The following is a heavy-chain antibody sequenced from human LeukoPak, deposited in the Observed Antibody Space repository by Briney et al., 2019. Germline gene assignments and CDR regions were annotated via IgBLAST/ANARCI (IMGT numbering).Heavy chain of an antibody. V-gene: IGHV4-4*02. CDR3: ASLVLVEDRGFDP. D-gene: IGHD2-8*02. J-gene: IGHJ5*02. CDR2: IFHSGIT. Sequence: PSGTLSLTCAVSGGSISRNNWWSWIRQSPGKGLEWIGGIFHSGITNYNPSLKSRVIISMDKSTNQFSLNLNSVTAADTAVYYCASLVLVEDRGFDPWGQGTLVTVSS. CDR1: GGSISRNNW.